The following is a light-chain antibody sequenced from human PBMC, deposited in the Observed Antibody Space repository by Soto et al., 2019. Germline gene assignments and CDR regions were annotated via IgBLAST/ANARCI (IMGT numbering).Light chain of an antibody. CDR2: SNN. V-gene: IGLV1-44*01. CDR3: AAWADSLNGWV. J-gene: IGLJ3*02. Sequence: QSVLTQPPSASGTPGQRVTISCSGSSTDIGSNTVNWYQQLPGTAPQLLIYSNNQRPSGVPDRFSGSKSGTSASLAISGLQSEDEADYYCAAWADSLNGWVFGGGTKLTVL. CDR1: STDIGSNT.